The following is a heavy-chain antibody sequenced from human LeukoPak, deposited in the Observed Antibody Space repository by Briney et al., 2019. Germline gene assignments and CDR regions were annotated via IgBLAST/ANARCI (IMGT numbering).Heavy chain of an antibody. CDR1: GYTFTSYD. Sequence: GASVKVSCKASGYTFTSYDINWVRQATGQGLEWMGWMNPNSGNTGYAQKFQGRVTMTRNTSISTAYMELSSLRSEDTAVYYCARGNQPPIFGVVHGYYYYGMDVWGQGTTVTVSS. V-gene: IGHV1-8*01. CDR3: ARGNQPPIFGVVHGYYYYGMDV. J-gene: IGHJ6*02. D-gene: IGHD3-3*01. CDR2: MNPNSGNT.